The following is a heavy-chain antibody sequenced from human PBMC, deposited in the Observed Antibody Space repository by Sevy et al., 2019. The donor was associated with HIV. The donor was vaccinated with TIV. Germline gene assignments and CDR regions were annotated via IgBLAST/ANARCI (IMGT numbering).Heavy chain of an antibody. CDR3: VSGAYYYESRTENFDY. D-gene: IGHD3-22*01. Sequence: WGSLRLSCAASGFTFSSYGMHWVRQAPGKGLEWVALIWYDGSNKYYADSVKGRFTISRDNSKNTLYLQMYSLGAEDTAVYYCVSGAYYYESRTENFDYWGQGTLVTVSS. CDR2: IWYDGSNK. J-gene: IGHJ4*02. CDR1: GFTFSSYG. V-gene: IGHV3-33*01.